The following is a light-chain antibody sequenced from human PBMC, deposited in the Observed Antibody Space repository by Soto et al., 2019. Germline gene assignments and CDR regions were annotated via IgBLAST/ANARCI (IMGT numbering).Light chain of an antibody. J-gene: IGKJ1*01. CDR2: AAS. CDR1: QGIRNY. V-gene: IGKV1-39*01. Sequence: DIQMTQSPSTLSASLGDTVTTTCQSSQGIRNYLAWYQQKPGKAPKLLIYAASSLQSGVPSRFSGSGSGTDFILTISSLQPDDFSAYYCQQSYSTPPGTFRQGTKVDIK. CDR3: QQSYSTPPGT.